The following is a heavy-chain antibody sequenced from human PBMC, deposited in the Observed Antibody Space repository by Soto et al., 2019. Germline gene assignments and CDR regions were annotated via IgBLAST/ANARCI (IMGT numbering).Heavy chain of an antibody. CDR1: GYTFTSYD. V-gene: IGHV1-8*01. CDR2: MNPNSGNT. CDR3: ARVFGDPDY. Sequence: ASVKVSCKASGYTFTSYDINWVRQATGQGLEWMGWMNPNSGNTGYTQNFQGRVTMTRDISISTAYMELSSLRSDDTAVYYCARVFGDPDYWGQGTLVTVS. D-gene: IGHD3-10*02. J-gene: IGHJ4*02.